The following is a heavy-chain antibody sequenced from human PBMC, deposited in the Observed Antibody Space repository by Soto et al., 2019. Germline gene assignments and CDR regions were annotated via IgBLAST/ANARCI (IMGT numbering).Heavy chain of an antibody. V-gene: IGHV3-23*01. CDR2: TSGSGGST. CDR1: GFTFSNYA. J-gene: IGHJ4*02. CDR3: AKCKAVAPYYFDY. Sequence: GGSLRLSCAASGFTFSNYAMSWVRQAPGKGLEWVSDTSGSGGSTYYADSVKGRFTISRDNSKNTLYLQMNSLRAEDTAVYYCAKCKAVAPYYFDYWGQGTLVTVSS. D-gene: IGHD6-19*01.